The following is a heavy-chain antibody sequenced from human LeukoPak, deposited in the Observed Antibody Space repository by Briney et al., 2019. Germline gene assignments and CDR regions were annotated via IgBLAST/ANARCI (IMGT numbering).Heavy chain of an antibody. CDR1: GGSISIYY. CDR2: ISNTGST. Sequence: SKTLSLTCTVSGGSISIYYWSWIRQPPGKGLEWIGYISNTGSTNYNPSLKSRVAISLATSKSQFSLQLSSVTAADTAVYFCARYSGGWPYYFDYWGQGTLVTVSS. V-gene: IGHV4-59*08. J-gene: IGHJ4*02. D-gene: IGHD6-19*01. CDR3: ARYSGGWPYYFDY.